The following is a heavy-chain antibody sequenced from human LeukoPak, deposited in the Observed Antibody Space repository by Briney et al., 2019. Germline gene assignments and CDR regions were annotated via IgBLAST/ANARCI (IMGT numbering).Heavy chain of an antibody. J-gene: IGHJ4*02. CDR2: ISVYNGNT. CDR1: GYTFNGHY. CDR3: AREGDYYDTSGYYDY. V-gene: IGHV1-18*04. Sequence: ASVKVSCKASGYTFNGHYMHWVRQAPGQGLEWMGWISVYNGNTNYAEKFQGRVTMTTDTSTSTAYMELRSLRSDDTAVYYCAREGDYYDTSGYYDYWGQGTVVTVSS. D-gene: IGHD3-22*01.